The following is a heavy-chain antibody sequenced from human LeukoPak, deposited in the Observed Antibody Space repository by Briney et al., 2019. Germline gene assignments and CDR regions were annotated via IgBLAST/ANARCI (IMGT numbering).Heavy chain of an antibody. D-gene: IGHD6-13*01. CDR2: ISYDGSNK. CDR1: GFTFSSYG. V-gene: IGHV3-30*18. CDR3: AKDSSHVSPPDY. J-gene: IGHJ4*02. Sequence: PGGSLRLSCAGSGFTFSSYGMHGVRQAPGKGLEWVAVISYDGSNKYYADSVKGRFTISRDNSKNTLYLQMNSLRAEDTAVYYCAKDSSHVSPPDYWGQGTLVTVSS.